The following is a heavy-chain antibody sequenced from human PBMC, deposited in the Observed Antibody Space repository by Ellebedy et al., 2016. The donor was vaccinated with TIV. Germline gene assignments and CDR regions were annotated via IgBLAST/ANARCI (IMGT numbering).Heavy chain of an antibody. CDR1: GVSISSTIAT. D-gene: IGHD3-9*01. CDR3: ARLPTGYPNWFNP. Sequence: SETLSLTCTVSGVSISSTIATWGWIRQTPGKGMEWIGTISHSGTTYYNPSLISRVVISVDTSKNHFSLKLDSVTAADTAMYYCARLPTGYPNWFNPWGQGTLVTVSS. J-gene: IGHJ5*02. CDR2: ISHSGTT. V-gene: IGHV4-39*01.